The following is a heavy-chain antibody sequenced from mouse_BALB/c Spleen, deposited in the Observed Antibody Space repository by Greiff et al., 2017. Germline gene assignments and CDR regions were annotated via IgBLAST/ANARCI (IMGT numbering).Heavy chain of an antibody. CDR3: ARDYYYAMDY. J-gene: IGHJ4*01. V-gene: IGHV1S56*01. CDR2: IYPGNVNT. CDR1: GYTFTSYY. Sequence: VKLMESGPELVKPGASVRISCKASGYTFTSYYIHWVKQRPGQGLEWIGWIYPGNVNTKYNEKFKGKATLTADKSSSTAYMQLSSLTSEDSAVYFCARDYYYAMDYWGQGTSVTVSS.